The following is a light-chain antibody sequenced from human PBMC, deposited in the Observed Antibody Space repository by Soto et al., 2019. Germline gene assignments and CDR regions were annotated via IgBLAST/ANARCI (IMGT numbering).Light chain of an antibody. V-gene: IGLV2-14*01. CDR3: CSYTSSSTYV. Sequence: QSVLNQAASVFGSPGQSITLSFPGTSSDVGGYNYVSWYQQHPGKAPKLMIYDVSNRPSGVSNRFSSSKSGNTASLTISGLQAEDEADYYCCSYTSSSTYVFGTGTKVTVL. CDR2: DVS. J-gene: IGLJ1*01. CDR1: SSDVGGYNY.